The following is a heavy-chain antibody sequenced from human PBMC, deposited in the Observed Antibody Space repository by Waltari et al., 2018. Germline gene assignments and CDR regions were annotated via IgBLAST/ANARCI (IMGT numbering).Heavy chain of an antibody. CDR1: GFTFSSYA. D-gene: IGHD1-26*01. CDR3: VGAGSGMDV. CDR2: ISGSGGST. Sequence: EVQLLESGGGLVQPGGSLRLSCAASGFTFSSYAMSWVRQAPGKGLGWVSAISGSGGSTFYADSVKGRFTISRDNSKNTLYLQMNSLRAEDTAVYYCVGAGSGMDVWGQGTTVTVSS. J-gene: IGHJ6*02. V-gene: IGHV3-23*01.